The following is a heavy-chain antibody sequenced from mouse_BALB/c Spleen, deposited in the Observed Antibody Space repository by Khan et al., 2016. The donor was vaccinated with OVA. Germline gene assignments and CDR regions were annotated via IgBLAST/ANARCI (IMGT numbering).Heavy chain of an antibody. D-gene: IGHD2-2*01. V-gene: IGHV9-4*02. Sequence: SGPELKKPGETVRISCKASGYTFTTAGMQWVQKMPEKGLKWIGWINTHSGVPKYAEDFKGRFAFSLETSASTAYLQITNLKNEDTATYFCASGYGYGWYFDVWGAGTTVTVSS. CDR3: ASGYGYGWYFDV. J-gene: IGHJ1*01. CDR2: INTHSGVP. CDR1: GYTFTTAG.